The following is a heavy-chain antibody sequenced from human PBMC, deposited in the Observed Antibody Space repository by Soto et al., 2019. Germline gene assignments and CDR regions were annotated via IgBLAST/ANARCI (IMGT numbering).Heavy chain of an antibody. Sequence: QVQLQESGPGLVKPSGTLSLTCAVSGGYISSSNWWSWVRQPPGKGLEWIGEIYHSGSTNYNPSLKSRVSISVDKSKNQFSLKRSSVTAADTAVYYCARVRCSGGSCYSRNWSQVTLVTVSS. D-gene: IGHD2-15*01. CDR2: IYHSGST. CDR1: GGYISSSNW. J-gene: IGHJ4*02. V-gene: IGHV4-4*02. CDR3: ARVRCSGGSCYSRN.